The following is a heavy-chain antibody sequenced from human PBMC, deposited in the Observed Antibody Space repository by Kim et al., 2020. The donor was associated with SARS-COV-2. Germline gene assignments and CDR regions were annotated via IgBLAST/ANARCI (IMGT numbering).Heavy chain of an antibody. V-gene: IGHV3-21*01. Sequence: GGSLRLSCAASGFTFSSYSMNWVRQAPGKGLEWVSSISSSSSYIYYADSVKGRFTISRDNAKNSLYLQMNSLRAEDTAVYYCVTLFWYYYYSSGYFRTFLGGWGPGARVPVSS. CDR2: ISSSSSYI. CDR1: GFTFSSYS. D-gene: IGHD3-22*01. CDR3: VTLFWYYYYSSGYFRTFLGG. J-gene: IGHJ4*02.